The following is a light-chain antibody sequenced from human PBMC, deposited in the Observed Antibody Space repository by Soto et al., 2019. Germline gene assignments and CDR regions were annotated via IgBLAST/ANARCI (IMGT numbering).Light chain of an antibody. Sequence: QSALTQPASVSGSPGQSITISCTGTSSDVGGYNYVSWYQLHPGKAPKLMIYDVNNRPSGVSNRFSGSKSGDTASLTISGLQPEDEADYYCSSYTSSSTVVFGGGTKLTVL. J-gene: IGLJ2*01. V-gene: IGLV2-14*01. CDR2: DVN. CDR1: SSDVGGYNY. CDR3: SSYTSSSTVV.